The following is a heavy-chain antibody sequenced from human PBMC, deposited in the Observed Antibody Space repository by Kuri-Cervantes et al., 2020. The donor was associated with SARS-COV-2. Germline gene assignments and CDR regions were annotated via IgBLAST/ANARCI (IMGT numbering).Heavy chain of an antibody. CDR1: GGSFSGYY. V-gene: IGHV4-34*01. D-gene: IGHD1-14*01. CDR3: ARDPRYLARGGGFDY. CDR2: INHSGST. J-gene: IGHJ4*02. Sequence: GSLRLSCAVYGGSFSGYYWSWIRQPPGKGLEWIGEINHSGSTNYNPSLKSRVTISVDMSKNQFSLKLSSVTAADTAVYYCARDPRYLARGGGFDYWGQGTLVTVSS.